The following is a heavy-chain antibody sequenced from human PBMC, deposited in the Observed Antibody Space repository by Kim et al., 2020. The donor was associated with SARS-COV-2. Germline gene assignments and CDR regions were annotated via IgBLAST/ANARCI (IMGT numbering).Heavy chain of an antibody. Sequence: GGSLRLSCTASGFSFSGYEMNWVRQAPGKGLEWLSYISSRSTTLYYADSVRGRFTISRDDGKQSLYLQMNSLRAEDTAVYYCAREGATDFELWGQGTLVT. J-gene: IGHJ4*02. V-gene: IGHV3-48*03. CDR1: GFSFSGYE. D-gene: IGHD1-26*01. CDR2: ISSRSTTL. CDR3: AREGATDFEL.